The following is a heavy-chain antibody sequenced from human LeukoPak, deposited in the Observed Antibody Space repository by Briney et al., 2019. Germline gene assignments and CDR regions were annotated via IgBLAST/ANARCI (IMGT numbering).Heavy chain of an antibody. Sequence: GGSLRLSCAASGFTFSSYGMHWVRQAPGKGLEWVAFIWNDGSRKYYADSVKGRFTISRDDSKNTVYLQMNSLRAEDTAVYYCAKDQRTQLWLFFHYWGQGTLVTVSS. D-gene: IGHD5-18*01. J-gene: IGHJ4*02. CDR3: AKDQRTQLWLFFHY. CDR2: IWNDGSRK. V-gene: IGHV3-30*02. CDR1: GFTFSSYG.